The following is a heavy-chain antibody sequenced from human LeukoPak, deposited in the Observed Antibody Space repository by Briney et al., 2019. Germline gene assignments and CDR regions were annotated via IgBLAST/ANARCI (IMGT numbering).Heavy chain of an antibody. CDR1: GFTFSSYN. CDR2: ISTIISYI. Sequence: TGGSLRLSCAASGFTFSSYNMNWVRQAPGKGLEWVSSISTIISYIYYADSVRGRFTISRDNAKNSLYLQMNSLRAEDTAVYYCARRRGDYFDYWGQGTLVTVSS. V-gene: IGHV3-21*01. J-gene: IGHJ4*02. CDR3: ARRRGDYFDY.